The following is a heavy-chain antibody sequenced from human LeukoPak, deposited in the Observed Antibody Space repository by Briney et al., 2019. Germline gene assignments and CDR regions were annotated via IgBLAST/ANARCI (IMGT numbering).Heavy chain of an antibody. CDR3: ASLKNYYDSSGYLVTDAFDI. CDR1: GYTFTGYY. Sequence: GASVKVSCKASGYTFTGYYMHWVRQAPGQGLEWMGWINPNSGGTKYAQKFQGRVTMTRDTSISTVYMELRSLKSDGTAVYYCASLKNYYDSSGYLVTDAFDIWGQGTMVTVSS. D-gene: IGHD3-22*01. J-gene: IGHJ3*02. V-gene: IGHV1-2*02. CDR2: INPNSGGT.